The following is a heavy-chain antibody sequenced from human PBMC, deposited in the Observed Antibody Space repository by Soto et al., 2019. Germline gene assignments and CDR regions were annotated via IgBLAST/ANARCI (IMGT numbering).Heavy chain of an antibody. J-gene: IGHJ3*01. D-gene: IGHD2-2*01. CDR2: SRNKPHSYTT. CDR3: VRVTNYAIDV. V-gene: IGHV3-72*01. CDR1: GFTFRNYA. Sequence: GGSLRLSCAASGFTFRNYAMDWVRQAPGKGPEWVGRSRNKPHSYTTEYAASVKGRFSISRDESQNSLYLQMNSLETDDTALYYCVRVTNYAIDVWGQGTMVTVSS.